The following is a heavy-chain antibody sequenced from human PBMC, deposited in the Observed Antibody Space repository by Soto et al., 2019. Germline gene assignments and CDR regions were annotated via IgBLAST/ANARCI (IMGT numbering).Heavy chain of an antibody. Sequence: QVQLQESGPGLVKPSETLSLTCSVSGGSISNHYWSWIRQPPGKGLEWIGYIYYNWNTNYNPSLKSRVTMSVDTSKNQISLKLTTVTAADTDVYYCTRANWYSEYWGQGTLVTVSS. V-gene: IGHV4-59*11. CDR2: IYYNWNT. J-gene: IGHJ4*02. CDR3: TRANWYSEY. D-gene: IGHD7-27*01. CDR1: GGSISNHY.